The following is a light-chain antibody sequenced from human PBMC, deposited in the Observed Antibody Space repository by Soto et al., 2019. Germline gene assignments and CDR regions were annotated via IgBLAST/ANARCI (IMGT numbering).Light chain of an antibody. J-gene: IGKJ2*01. V-gene: IGKV3-20*01. Sequence: IVLTQSPDTLSLSPGETATLSCRASQSVSASFLSWYQQKPGQAPSLVMYGASNRATGVPDTFIGSGYGTDYALNVRRLEPEDFVVYYCKQFVSSRYIFCQGTKLEIK. CDR3: KQFVSSRYI. CDR1: QSVSASF. CDR2: GAS.